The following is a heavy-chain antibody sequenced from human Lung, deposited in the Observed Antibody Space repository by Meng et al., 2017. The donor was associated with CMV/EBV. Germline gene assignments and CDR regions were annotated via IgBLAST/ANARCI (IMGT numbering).Heavy chain of an antibody. V-gene: IGHV3-53*01. J-gene: IGHJ4*02. Sequence: GGSLRPXCPASGPSVSSNYMSWVRQVPGKGLEWVSTIYSVGITYYADSVKGRFTISRDTSKNTLSLQMISLRVEDAAIYYCATFSRGNNYGYFESWGQGTLVTVSS. CDR2: IYSVGIT. D-gene: IGHD5-18*01. CDR3: ATFSRGNNYGYFES. CDR1: GPSVSSNY.